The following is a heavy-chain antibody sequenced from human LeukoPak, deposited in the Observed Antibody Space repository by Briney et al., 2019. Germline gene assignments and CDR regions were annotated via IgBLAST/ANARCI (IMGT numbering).Heavy chain of an antibody. CDR2: ISGSGGST. J-gene: IGHJ4*02. D-gene: IGHD4-17*01. Sequence: GGSLRLSCAASGFTFSSYAMSWVRQAPGKGLEWVSAISGSGGSTYNADSVKGRFTISRDNSKNTLYLQMNSLRAEDTAVYYCAKGSDGDYADDYFDYWGQGTLVTVSS. CDR1: GFTFSSYA. V-gene: IGHV3-23*01. CDR3: AKGSDGDYADDYFDY.